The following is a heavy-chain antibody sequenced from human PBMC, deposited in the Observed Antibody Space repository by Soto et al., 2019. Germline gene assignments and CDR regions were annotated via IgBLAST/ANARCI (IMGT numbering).Heavy chain of an antibody. V-gene: IGHV1-69*13. CDR3: ARVVTREYSYGDFDY. CDR2: IIPIFGTA. D-gene: IGHD5-18*01. CDR1: GGTFSSYA. J-gene: IGHJ4*02. Sequence: SVKVSCKASGGTFSSYAISWVRQAPGQGLEWMGGIIPIFGTANYAQKFQGRVTITADESTSTAYMELSSLRSEDTAVYYCARVVTREYSYGDFDYWGQGTLVTSPQ.